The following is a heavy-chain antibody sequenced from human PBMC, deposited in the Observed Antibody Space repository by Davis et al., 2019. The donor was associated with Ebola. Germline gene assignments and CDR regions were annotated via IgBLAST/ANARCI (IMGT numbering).Heavy chain of an antibody. CDR3: AREGYCSSTSCLYWFDP. CDR1: GGTFSSYA. Sequence: AASVKVSCKASGGTFSSYAISWVRQAPGQGLEWMGRIIPILGIANYAQKFQGRVTITADKSTSTAYMELSSLRSEDTAVYYCAREGYCSSTSCLYWFDPWGQGTLVTVSS. J-gene: IGHJ5*02. V-gene: IGHV1-69*04. D-gene: IGHD2-2*01. CDR2: IIPILGIA.